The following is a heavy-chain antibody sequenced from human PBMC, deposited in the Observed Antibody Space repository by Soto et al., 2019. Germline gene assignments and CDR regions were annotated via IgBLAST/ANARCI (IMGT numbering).Heavy chain of an antibody. V-gene: IGHV4-59*01. D-gene: IGHD2-2*01. Sequence: SETLSLTCTVSGGSISSYYWSWIRQPPGKGLEWIVYIYYSGSTNYNPSLKSRVTISVDTSKNQFSLKLSSVTAADTAVYYCARDTLLVPAAGVYYYYGMDVWGQGTTVT. J-gene: IGHJ6*02. CDR1: GGSISSYY. CDR2: IYYSGST. CDR3: ARDTLLVPAAGVYYYYGMDV.